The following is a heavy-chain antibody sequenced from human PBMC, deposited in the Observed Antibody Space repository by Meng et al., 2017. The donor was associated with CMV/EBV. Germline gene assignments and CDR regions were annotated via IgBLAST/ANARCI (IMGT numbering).Heavy chain of an antibody. V-gene: IGHV1-69*05. CDR1: GCTFSSYA. Sequence: SVKVSCKASGCTFSSYAISWVRQAPGQGLEWMGGIIPIFGTANYAQKFQGRVTITTDESTSTAYMELSSLRSEDTAVYYCARVDTADNYYYYYYYGMDVWGQGTTVTVSS. CDR2: IIPIFGTA. CDR3: ARVDTADNYYYYYYYGMDV. D-gene: IGHD5-18*01. J-gene: IGHJ6*02.